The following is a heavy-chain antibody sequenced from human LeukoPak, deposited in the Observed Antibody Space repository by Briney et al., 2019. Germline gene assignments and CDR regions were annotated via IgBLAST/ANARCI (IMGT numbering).Heavy chain of an antibody. V-gene: IGHV4-39*07. J-gene: IGHJ4*02. CDR1: GGSISSSSYY. D-gene: IGHD2-2*01. Sequence: SETLSLTCTVSGGSISSSSYYWGWIRQPPGKGLEWIGSIYVSGSTEYNPSLKSRVTITVDTSKNQFSLKLSPVTAADTAVYYCATGGAYADFEYWGQGILVTVSS. CDR3: ATGGAYADFEY. CDR2: IYVSGST.